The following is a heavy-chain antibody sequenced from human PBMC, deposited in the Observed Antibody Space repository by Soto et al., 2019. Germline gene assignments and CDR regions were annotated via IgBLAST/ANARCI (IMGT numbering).Heavy chain of an antibody. CDR3: ARREATVTVAFDI. CDR1: GGSLSSCSYY. J-gene: IGHJ3*02. D-gene: IGHD4-17*01. CDR2: IYYSGST. V-gene: IGHV4-39*01. Sequence: SENLSLTCTVSGGSLSSCSYYWGWVRPPPGKGLEWIGSIYYSGSTYYNPSLKSRVTISVDTSKNQFSLKLSSVTAADSAVYYCARREATVTVAFDIWGQGTMVTVSS.